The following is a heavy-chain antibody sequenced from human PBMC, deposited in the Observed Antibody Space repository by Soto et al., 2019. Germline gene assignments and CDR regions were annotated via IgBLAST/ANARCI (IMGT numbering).Heavy chain of an antibody. J-gene: IGHJ4*02. V-gene: IGHV4-59*08. CDR3: ARRPNCGGGCYSFDY. Sequence: SETLSLTCTVSGGSISSYYWSWIRQPPGKGLEWIGYIYYSGSTNYNPSLKSRVTISVDTSKNQFSLKLSSVTAADTAVYYCARRPNCGGGCYSFDYWGQGTLVTVSS. D-gene: IGHD2-21*02. CDR1: GGSISSYY. CDR2: IYYSGST.